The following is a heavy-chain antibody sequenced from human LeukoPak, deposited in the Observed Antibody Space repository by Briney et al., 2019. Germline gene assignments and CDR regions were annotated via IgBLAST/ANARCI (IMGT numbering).Heavy chain of an antibody. Sequence: GGSLSLSCPASGFTFTNYALSWVRQPPGRGLERVSAVSGSGGSTYYADSVKGRFTISRDNSNNTLYLQMNSLRAEDTAVYYCAKVPKGGYFDYWGQGTLVTVPS. CDR3: AKVPKGGYFDY. CDR2: VSGSGGST. J-gene: IGHJ4*02. V-gene: IGHV3-23*01. CDR1: GFTFTNYA. D-gene: IGHD2-2*01.